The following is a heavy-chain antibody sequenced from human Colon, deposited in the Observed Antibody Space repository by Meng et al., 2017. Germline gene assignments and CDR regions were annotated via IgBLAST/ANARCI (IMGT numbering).Heavy chain of an antibody. CDR1: GFSFSSYW. CDR3: ARDFTPGQWLMGF. J-gene: IGHJ4*02. V-gene: IGHV3-74*01. D-gene: IGHD6-19*01. CDR2: INSGGATT. Sequence: EEQLVESGGGVVQSGGSRRLSCTAFGFSFSSYWMHWVRQGPGKGLEWVSRINSGGATTTYADSVKGRFTISRDNAKNTLYLQMNSLRAEDTAVYYCARDFTPGQWLMGFWGQGTLVTVSS.